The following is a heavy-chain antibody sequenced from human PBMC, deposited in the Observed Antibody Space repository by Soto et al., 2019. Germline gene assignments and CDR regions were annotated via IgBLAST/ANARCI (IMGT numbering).Heavy chain of an antibody. CDR1: GFTFSSSG. D-gene: IGHD2-15*01. Sequence: VQVVESGGGVVQPGRSLRLSCAASGFTFSSSGMHWVRQAPGKGLEWVAVISYDGSNKYYADSVKGRFTISRDNSKNTLYLQMNSLRAEDTAVYYCAKDRARRLAAFDYWGQGTLVTVSS. CDR2: ISYDGSNK. CDR3: AKDRARRLAAFDY. V-gene: IGHV3-30*18. J-gene: IGHJ4*02.